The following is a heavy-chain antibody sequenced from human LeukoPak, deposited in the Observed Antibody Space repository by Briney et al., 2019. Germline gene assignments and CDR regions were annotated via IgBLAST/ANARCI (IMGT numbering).Heavy chain of an antibody. CDR1: GFTFSNYG. V-gene: IGHV3-30*03. CDR3: ARVSGDV. J-gene: IGHJ6*02. CDR2: ISYDGSSE. Sequence: HPGGSLRLSCAASGFTFSNYGMHWVRQAPGKGLEWVAFISYDGSSEYYADSVKGRFTISRDDSKNTLYLQMNSLRADDTAVYFCARVSGDVWGQGTTVTVSS.